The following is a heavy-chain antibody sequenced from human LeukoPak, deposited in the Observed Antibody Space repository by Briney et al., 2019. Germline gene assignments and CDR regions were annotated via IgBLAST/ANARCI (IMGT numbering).Heavy chain of an antibody. J-gene: IGHJ4*02. V-gene: IGHV3-7*03. D-gene: IGHD5-12*01. CDR2: MKGDGSVK. CDR1: GFTFSIYW. CDR3: VKSFSGYDGIDY. Sequence: GGSLRLSCAASGFTFSIYWMSWVRQAPGKGLEWVASMKGDGSVKHFLDSVEGRFTISRDNAKNSLYLQMNSLRAEDTAVYYCVKSFSGYDGIDYWGQGTLVTVSS.